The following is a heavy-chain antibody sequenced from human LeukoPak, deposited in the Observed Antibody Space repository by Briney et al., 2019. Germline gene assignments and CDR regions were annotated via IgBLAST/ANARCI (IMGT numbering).Heavy chain of an antibody. V-gene: IGHV1-18*01. CDR2: ISAYNGNT. J-gene: IGHJ4*02. CDR3: ARDGLIVGATTSVPFDY. Sequence: GASVKVSCKASGYTFTSYGISWVRQAPGQGLEWMGWISAYNGNTNYAQKLQGRVTMTTDTSTSTAYMELRSLRSDDTAVYYCARDGLIVGATTSVPFDYWGQGTLVTVSS. D-gene: IGHD1-26*01. CDR1: GYTFTSYG.